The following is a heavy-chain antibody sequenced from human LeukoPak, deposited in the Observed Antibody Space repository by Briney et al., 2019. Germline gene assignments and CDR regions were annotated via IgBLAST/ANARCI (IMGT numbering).Heavy chain of an antibody. Sequence: GASVKVSCKASGGTFSSYAISWVRQAPGQGLEWMGGIIPIFGTANYAQKFQGRVTITTDESTSTAYMELSSLRSEDTAVYYCAGMHGVVIGWFDPWGQGTLVTVSS. V-gene: IGHV1-69*05. CDR2: IIPIFGTA. J-gene: IGHJ5*02. CDR1: GGTFSSYA. CDR3: AGMHGVVIGWFDP. D-gene: IGHD3-22*01.